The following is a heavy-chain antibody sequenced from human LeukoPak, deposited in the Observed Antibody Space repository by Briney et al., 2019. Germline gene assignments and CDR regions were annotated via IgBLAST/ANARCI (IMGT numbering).Heavy chain of an antibody. Sequence: SETLSLTCTVSGGSISSYYWSWIRQPAGKGLEWIGRIYTSGSTNYNPSLKSRVTMSVDTSKNQFSLKLSSVTAADTAVYYRARDPDFLTGYGMDVWGQGTTVTVSS. CDR3: ARDPDFLTGYGMDV. V-gene: IGHV4-4*07. CDR2: IYTSGST. CDR1: GGSISSYY. D-gene: IGHD7-27*01. J-gene: IGHJ6*02.